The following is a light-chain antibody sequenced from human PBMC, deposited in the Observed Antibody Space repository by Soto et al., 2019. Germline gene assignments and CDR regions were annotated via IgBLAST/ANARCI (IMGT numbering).Light chain of an antibody. V-gene: IGKV1-12*01. J-gene: IGKJ5*01. CDR2: AAS. Sequence: DIQVTRSPSAVSATVRDIAVIPCRPNQAISSLLSWYQQKPGKAPKLLIYAASSLHSGVPSRFSGSESGTDFTLTISSLQPEDFATYYCKQANSFPLTFGQGTRLEIK. CDR3: KQANSFPLT. CDR1: QAISSL.